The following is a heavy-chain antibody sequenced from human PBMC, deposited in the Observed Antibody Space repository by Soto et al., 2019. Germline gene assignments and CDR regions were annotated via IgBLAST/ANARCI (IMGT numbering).Heavy chain of an antibody. V-gene: IGHV3-21*01. Sequence: PVGSLRLSCGAAEFTFSSYSMNWVRQAPEKGLEWVSSISSSSSYIYYADSVKGRFTISRDNAKNSLYLQMNSLRAEDTAVYYCARDGLGYCSSTSCYGDAFDIWGQGTMVTVSS. D-gene: IGHD2-2*01. CDR1: EFTFSSYS. J-gene: IGHJ3*02. CDR3: ARDGLGYCSSTSCYGDAFDI. CDR2: ISSSSSYI.